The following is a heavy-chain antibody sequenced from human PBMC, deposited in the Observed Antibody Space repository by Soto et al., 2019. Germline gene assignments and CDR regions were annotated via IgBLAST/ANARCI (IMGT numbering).Heavy chain of an antibody. Sequence: PGGSLRLSCVASGITFTNYWTHWVRQAPGKGLEWVSGINRDGGSTSYADSVKGRFTISRDNAKNSLYLQMNSLRVEDTALYYCARAPGFYGDFFDYWGQGTLVTVSS. J-gene: IGHJ4*02. V-gene: IGHV3-20*04. D-gene: IGHD4-17*01. CDR3: ARAPGFYGDFFDY. CDR1: GITFTNYW. CDR2: INRDGGST.